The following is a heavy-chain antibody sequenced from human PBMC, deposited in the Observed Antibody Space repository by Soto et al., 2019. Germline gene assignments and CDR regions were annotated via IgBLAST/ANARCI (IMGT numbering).Heavy chain of an antibody. CDR3: ARDHLPRYYDSSGYHWFDP. CDR1: GYSISSSNW. Sequence: ETLSLTCAVSGYSISSSNWWGWIRQPPGKGLEWIGYIYYSGSTNYNPSLKSRVTISVDTSKNQFSLKLSSVTAADTAVYYCARDHLPRYYDSSGYHWFDPWGQGTLVTVSS. CDR2: IYYSGST. D-gene: IGHD3-22*01. V-gene: IGHV4-28*03. J-gene: IGHJ5*02.